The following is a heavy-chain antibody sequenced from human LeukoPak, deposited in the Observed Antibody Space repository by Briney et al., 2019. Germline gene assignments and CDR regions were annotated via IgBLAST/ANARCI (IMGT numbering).Heavy chain of an antibody. D-gene: IGHD1-26*01. V-gene: IGHV4-59*01. CDR3: ARGYSGHPYYFDY. CDR1: GGSINDFY. CDR2: IFYSGSA. Sequence: PSETLSLTCTVSGGSINDFYWTWIRQPPGKGLEWIGYIFYSGSANSNPSLESRVTISVDTSKSQFSLKLSSVTAADTAVYYCARGYSGHPYYFDYWGQGTLVTVSS. J-gene: IGHJ4*02.